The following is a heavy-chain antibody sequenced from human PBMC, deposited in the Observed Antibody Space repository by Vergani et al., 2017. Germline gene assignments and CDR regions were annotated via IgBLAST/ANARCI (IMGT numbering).Heavy chain of an antibody. CDR3: ARDVVYYYYGSGSYYAIDY. CDR2: ISWNSGSI. V-gene: IGHV3-9*01. Sequence: EVQLVESGGGLVQPGRSLRLSCAASGFTFDDYAMHWVRQAPGKGLEWVSGISWNSGSIGYADSVKGRFTISRDNAKNSLYLQMNSLRAEDTALYYCARDVVYYYYGSGSYYAIDYWGQGTLVTVSS. D-gene: IGHD3-10*01. J-gene: IGHJ4*02. CDR1: GFTFDDYA.